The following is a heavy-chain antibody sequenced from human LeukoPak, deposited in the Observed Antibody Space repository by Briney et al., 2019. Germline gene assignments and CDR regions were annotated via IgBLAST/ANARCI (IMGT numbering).Heavy chain of an antibody. Sequence: PGGSLRLSCAASGFTVSNNYMGWVRQAPAKGLEWVSVIYSVGSTYYADSVRGRFTISRGNSKNTLYLQMNSLRVEDTAVYYCAGSLAYCGGDCRLGDYWGQGTLVTVSS. CDR3: AGSLAYCGGDCRLGDY. V-gene: IGHV3-66*01. D-gene: IGHD2-21*02. CDR1: GFTVSNNY. CDR2: IYSVGST. J-gene: IGHJ4*02.